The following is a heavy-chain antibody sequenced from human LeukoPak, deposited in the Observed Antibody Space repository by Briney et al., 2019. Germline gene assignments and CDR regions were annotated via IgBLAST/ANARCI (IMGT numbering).Heavy chain of an antibody. CDR2: ISSSSSYI. CDR3: ARDQQLVTGFDY. V-gene: IGHV3-21*01. D-gene: IGHD6-6*01. Sequence: GGSLRLSCAASGFTFSSYSMNWVRQAPGKGLEWVSSISSSSSYIYYADSVKGRFTISRDNAKDSLYLQMNSLRAEDTAVYYCARDQQLVTGFDYWGQGTLVTVSS. CDR1: GFTFSSYS. J-gene: IGHJ4*02.